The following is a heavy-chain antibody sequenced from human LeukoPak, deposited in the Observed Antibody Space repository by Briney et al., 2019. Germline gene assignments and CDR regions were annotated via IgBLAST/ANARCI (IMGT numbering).Heavy chain of an antibody. D-gene: IGHD7-27*01. CDR3: ARHSNWGAFNS. Sequence: PSETLSLTCTVSGGSISSTSYNWGWIRQPPGKGLEWVASIYYAGSTYYNPSLKSRVAISVDTSKNQFSLKLRSVTAADTAVYYCARHSNWGAFNSWGQGTLVTASS. CDR2: IYYAGST. CDR1: GGSISSTSYN. V-gene: IGHV4-39*01. J-gene: IGHJ4*02.